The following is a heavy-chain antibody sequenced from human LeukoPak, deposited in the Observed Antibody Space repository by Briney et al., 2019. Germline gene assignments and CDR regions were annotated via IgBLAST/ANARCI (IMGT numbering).Heavy chain of an antibody. J-gene: IGHJ4*02. D-gene: IGHD3-10*02. V-gene: IGHV4-39*01. CDR2: IYYSGST. Sequence: SEALSLTCTVSGGSITSSSYYWGWIRQPPGKGLEWIGSIYYSGSTYYNPSLKSRVTISVDTSKNQFSLKLSSVTAADRAVYYCGRLEEMFGELYPDYWGQGTLVTVSS. CDR1: GGSITSSSYY. CDR3: GRLEEMFGELYPDY.